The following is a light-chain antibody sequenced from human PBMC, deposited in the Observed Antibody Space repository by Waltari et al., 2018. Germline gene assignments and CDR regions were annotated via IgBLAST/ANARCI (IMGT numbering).Light chain of an antibody. J-gene: IGLJ1*01. Sequence: QSALTQPASVSGSPGQSITISCTGTSSDIGGYDYVSWYQQHPGTAPKLIIYDVNKGPSGVSNRFCGSKSGNTASLTISGLQTDDEADYYCSSYTSSNTVLFGTGTKVTVL. CDR2: DVN. V-gene: IGLV2-14*03. CDR3: SSYTSSNTVL. CDR1: SSDIGGYDY.